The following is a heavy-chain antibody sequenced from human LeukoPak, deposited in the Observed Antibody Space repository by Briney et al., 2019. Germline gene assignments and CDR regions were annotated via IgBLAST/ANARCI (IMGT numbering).Heavy chain of an antibody. V-gene: IGHV3-23*01. CDR2: ISGSSGTT. CDR1: GFSFSSYG. D-gene: IGHD3-10*01. J-gene: IGHJ4*02. CDR3: AKEGYYGSGSFPDY. Sequence: GGSLRLSCVASGFSFSSYGMSWVRQAPGKGLEWVALISGSSGTTYYADSVKGRFTISRDNSKNTLYLQMNSLRAEDTAVYYCAKEGYYGSGSFPDYWGRGTLVTVSS.